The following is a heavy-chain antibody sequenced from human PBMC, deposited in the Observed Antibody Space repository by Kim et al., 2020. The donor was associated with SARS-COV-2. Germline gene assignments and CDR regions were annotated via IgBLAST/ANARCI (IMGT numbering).Heavy chain of an antibody. CDR2: INPSGGST. J-gene: IGHJ6*02. V-gene: IGHV1-46*01. CDR3: ARVEYGSGWNYYYGMDV. CDR1: GYTFTSYY. Sequence: ASVKVSCKASGYTFTSYYMHWVRQAPGQGLEWMGIINPSGGSTSYAQKFQGRVTMTRDTSTSTVYMELSSLRSEDTAVYYCARVEYGSGWNYYYGMDVWGQGTTVTVSS. D-gene: IGHD6-19*01.